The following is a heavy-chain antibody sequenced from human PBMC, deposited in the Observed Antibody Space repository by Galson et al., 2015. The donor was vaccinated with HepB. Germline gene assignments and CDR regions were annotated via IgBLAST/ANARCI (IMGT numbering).Heavy chain of an antibody. CDR3: ARMGGILPFDY. D-gene: IGHD3-3*02. V-gene: IGHV3-30*04. J-gene: IGHJ4*02. CDR2: ISYDGSNK. CDR1: GFTFSSYA. Sequence: SLRLSCAASGFTFSSYAMHWVRQAPGKGLEWVAVISYDGSNKYYADSVKGRFTISRDNSKNTLYLQMNSLRAEDTAVYYCARMGGILPFDYWGQGTLVTVSS.